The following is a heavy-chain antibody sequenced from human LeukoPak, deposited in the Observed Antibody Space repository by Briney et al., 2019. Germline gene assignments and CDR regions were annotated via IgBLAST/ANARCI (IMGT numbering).Heavy chain of an antibody. CDR1: GFNVSSSY. CDR2: IYSGGTT. CDR3: ASPISGQSFDI. D-gene: IGHD5-12*01. Sequence: PGGSLRLSCAASGFNVSSSYMSWVRQAPGKGLEWVSIIYSGGTTYYADSVKGRSTISRDKSKNTLYLQMNSLRAEDTAVYYCASPISGQSFDIWGQGTMVTVSS. V-gene: IGHV3-53*01. J-gene: IGHJ3*02.